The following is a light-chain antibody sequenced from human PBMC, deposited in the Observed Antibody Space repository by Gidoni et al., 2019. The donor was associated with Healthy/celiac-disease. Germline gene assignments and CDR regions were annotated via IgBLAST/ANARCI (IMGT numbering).Light chain of an antibody. CDR3: QQSYSTRPIT. V-gene: IGKV1-39*01. CDR1: QSISSY. CDR2: AAS. Sequence: DIPMTQSPSSLSASVGDRVTITCRASQSISSYLNWYQQKPGKAPKLLIHAASSLQSGVPSRFSVSGSGTDFTLTISCLQPEDFATYYFQQSYSTRPITFGQGTRLEIK. J-gene: IGKJ5*01.